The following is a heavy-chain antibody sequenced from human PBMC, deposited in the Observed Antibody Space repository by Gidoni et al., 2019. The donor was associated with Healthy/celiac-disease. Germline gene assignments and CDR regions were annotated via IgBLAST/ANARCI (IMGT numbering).Heavy chain of an antibody. CDR2: INHSGST. V-gene: IGHV4-34*01. CDR1: GGSFSGYY. Sequence: QVQLQQWGAGLLKPSETLSLTSAVYGGSFSGYYWIWIRQPPGKGLEWIGEINHSGSTNYNPSLKRRVTISVDTSKKQFSLKLSSVTAADTAVYYCAREYSSSWYGSWGQGTLVTVSS. J-gene: IGHJ4*02. CDR3: AREYSSSWYGS. D-gene: IGHD6-13*01.